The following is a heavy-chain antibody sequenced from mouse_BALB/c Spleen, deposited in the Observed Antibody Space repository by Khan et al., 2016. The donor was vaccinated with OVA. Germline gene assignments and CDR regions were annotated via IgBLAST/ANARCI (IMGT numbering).Heavy chain of an antibody. Sequence: EVQLQESGPTLVKPSQTLSLTCSVTGDSITSGYWNWIRKFPGHKLEYMGYISYSGSTYYNPSLKSRISITRDTSKNQFYLQLNSVTTEDTATYYCARWNYRYDGYFDYWGQGTTLTVSS. V-gene: IGHV3-8*02. CDR1: GDSITSGY. CDR2: ISYSGST. CDR3: ARWNYRYDGYFDY. J-gene: IGHJ2*01. D-gene: IGHD2-14*01.